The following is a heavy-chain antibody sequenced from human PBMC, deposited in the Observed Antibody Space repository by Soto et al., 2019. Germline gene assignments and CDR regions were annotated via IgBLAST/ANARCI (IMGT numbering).Heavy chain of an antibody. CDR1: GDSISSYY. CDR2: IDASGNS. Sequence: GTLSLTCTVSGDSISSYYWNWIRQPAGKGLEWIGRIDASGNSNYNPSLKSRVTMSVDTSKKQFSLKVTSVTAADTAVYYCARYSSNWFQTEGMDVWGQGTTVTVSS. V-gene: IGHV4-4*07. CDR3: ARYSSNWFQTEGMDV. J-gene: IGHJ6*02. D-gene: IGHD6-13*01.